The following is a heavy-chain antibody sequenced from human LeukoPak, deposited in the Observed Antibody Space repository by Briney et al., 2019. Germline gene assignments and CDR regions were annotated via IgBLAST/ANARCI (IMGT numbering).Heavy chain of an antibody. V-gene: IGHV3-23*01. CDR1: GFTFSDYY. Sequence: GGSLRLSCAASGFTFSDYYMSWIRQAPGKGLEWVSAISGSGGSTYYADSVKGRFTISRDNSKNTLYLQMNSLRAEDTAVYYCAKGTVTQRYYYYGMDVWGQGTTVTVSS. CDR3: AKGTVTQRYYYYGMDV. D-gene: IGHD4-17*01. J-gene: IGHJ6*02. CDR2: ISGSGGST.